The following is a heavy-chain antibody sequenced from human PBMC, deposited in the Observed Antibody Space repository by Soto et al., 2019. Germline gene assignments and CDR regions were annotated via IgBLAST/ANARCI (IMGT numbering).Heavy chain of an antibody. J-gene: IGHJ4*02. D-gene: IGHD6-13*01. CDR3: ARVAAAGTSFDY. V-gene: IGHV3-74*01. CDR1: GFTFSSYW. CDR2: INSDGSTT. Sequence: WGSLRLSCAASGFTFSSYWVHWVRQAPGKGLVWVSRINSDGSTTTYADSVKGRFTISRDNAENTLYLQMNSLRAEDTAVYYCARVAAAGTSFDYWGLGTLVTVSS.